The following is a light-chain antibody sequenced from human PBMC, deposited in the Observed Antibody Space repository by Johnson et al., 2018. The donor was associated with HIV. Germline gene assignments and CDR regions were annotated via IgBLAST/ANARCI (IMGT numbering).Light chain of an antibody. J-gene: IGLJ1*01. CDR2: DNN. CDR1: SSNIGNNY. V-gene: IGLV1-51*01. Sequence: QSVLTQPPSVSAAPGQKVTISCSGSSSNIGNNYVSWYQQLPGTAPKLLIYDNNKRPSGIPDRFSGSKSGTSATLGITGLQTGHEADYYCGTWDSSLSAGGFVFGTGTKVTVL. CDR3: GTWDSSLSAGGFV.